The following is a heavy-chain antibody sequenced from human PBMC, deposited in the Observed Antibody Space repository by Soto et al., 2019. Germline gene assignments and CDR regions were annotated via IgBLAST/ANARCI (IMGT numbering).Heavy chain of an antibody. D-gene: IGHD2-15*01. CDR3: VREQGCSAGSCQNAYCFDI. V-gene: IGHV3-53*04. CDR1: GFTVSSNY. J-gene: IGHJ3*02. Sequence: EVQLVESGGGLVQPGGSLRLSCAASGFTVSSNYMSWVRQAPGKGLEWVSVIYSGGSTYYADSVKGRLTISRHNSKNTLYLQMNSLRAEDTAVYYCVREQGCSAGSCQNAYCFDIWGQGTMVIVCS. CDR2: IYSGGST.